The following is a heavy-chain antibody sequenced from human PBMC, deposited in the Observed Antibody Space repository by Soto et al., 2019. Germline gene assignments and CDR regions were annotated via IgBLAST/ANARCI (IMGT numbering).Heavy chain of an antibody. J-gene: IGHJ3*02. D-gene: IGHD6-19*01. Sequence: GGSLRLSCAASGSSISTYAMSWVRQAPGKGLEWVSGVTGSGSNTYYSDSVKGRFTISRDNYKNTLYLQMNSLSVEDRALYYCAKTAVAGSWSAFDIWGRGTMVTVSS. CDR3: AKTAVAGSWSAFDI. V-gene: IGHV3-23*01. CDR2: VTGSGSNT. CDR1: GSSISTYA.